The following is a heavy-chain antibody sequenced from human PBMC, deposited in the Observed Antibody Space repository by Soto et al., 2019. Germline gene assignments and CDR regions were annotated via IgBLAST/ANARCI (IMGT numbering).Heavy chain of an antibody. V-gene: IGHV4-59*01. CDR3: ARSSSSHDYYYGMDV. J-gene: IGHJ6*02. Sequence: SETLSLTCTVSGGSISSYYWSWIRQPPGKGLEWIGYIYYSGSTNYNPSLKSRVTISVDTSKNQFSLKLSSVTAADTAVYYCARSSSSHDYYYGMDVWGQGTTVTVSS. CDR2: IYYSGST. CDR1: GGSISSYY. D-gene: IGHD6-6*01.